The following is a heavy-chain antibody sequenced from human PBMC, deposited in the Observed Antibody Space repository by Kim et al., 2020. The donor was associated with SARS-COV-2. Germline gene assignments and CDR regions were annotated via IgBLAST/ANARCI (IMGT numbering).Heavy chain of an antibody. CDR2: ISSSSSYI. J-gene: IGHJ4*02. V-gene: IGHV3-21*01. D-gene: IGHD5-12*01. Sequence: GGSLRLSCAASGFTFSSYSMNWVRQAPGKGLEWVSSISSSSSYIYYADSVKGRFTISRDNAKNSLYLQMNSLRAEDTAVYYCARGGSEWLRTRKDFDYWGQGTLVTVSS. CDR3: ARGGSEWLRTRKDFDY. CDR1: GFTFSSYS.